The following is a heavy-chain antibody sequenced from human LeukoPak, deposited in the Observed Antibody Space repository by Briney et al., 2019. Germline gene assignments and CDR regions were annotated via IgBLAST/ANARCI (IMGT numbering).Heavy chain of an antibody. J-gene: IGHJ4*02. V-gene: IGHV1-46*01. CDR3: ARNVDSGFDY. D-gene: IGHD3-10*01. CDR1: GYTFTTYY. CDR2: INPSGGST. Sequence: ASVKVSCKASGYTFTTYYIHWVRQAPGQGLEWMGMINPSGGSTSYAQKFQGRVTMTRDTSTSTVYMELSSLRSEDTAVYYCARNVDSGFDYWGQGTLATVSS.